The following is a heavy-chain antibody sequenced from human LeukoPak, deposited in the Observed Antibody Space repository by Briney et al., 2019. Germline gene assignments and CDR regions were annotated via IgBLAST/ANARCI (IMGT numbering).Heavy chain of an antibody. Sequence: SETLSLTCTVSGGSISSSSYYWGWIRQPPGKGLEWIGSIYYSGSTYYNPSLKSRVTISVDTSKNQFSLKLSSVTAADTAVYYCARQGSITMIVVPKEDYWGHGTLVTVSS. V-gene: IGHV4-39*01. J-gene: IGHJ4*01. CDR1: GGSISSSSYY. CDR3: ARQGSITMIVVPKEDY. CDR2: IYYSGST. D-gene: IGHD3-22*01.